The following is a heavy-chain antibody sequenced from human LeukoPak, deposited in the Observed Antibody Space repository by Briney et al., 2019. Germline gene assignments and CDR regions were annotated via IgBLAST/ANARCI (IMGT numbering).Heavy chain of an antibody. CDR1: GFTFSSYG. V-gene: IGHV3-30*02. J-gene: IGHJ6*03. CDR3: AAIPVEVPQGKAGYFYYMDV. CDR2: IRYDGSNK. Sequence: GGSLRLSCAASGFTFSSYGMHWVRQAPGKGLEWVAFIRYDGSNKYYADSVKGRFTISRDNSKNTLYLQMNSLRAEDTAVYYCAAIPVEVPQGKAGYFYYMDVWGKGTTVTVSS. D-gene: IGHD6-13*01.